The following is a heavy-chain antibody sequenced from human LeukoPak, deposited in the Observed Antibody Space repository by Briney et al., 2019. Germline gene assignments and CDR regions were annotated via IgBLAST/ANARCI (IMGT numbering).Heavy chain of an antibody. CDR3: AKGAEYYDILTGYYEGSWFDP. D-gene: IGHD3-9*01. CDR2: IRYDGSNK. V-gene: IGHV3-30*02. J-gene: IGHJ5*02. CDR1: GFTFSSYG. Sequence: GVSLRLSCAASGFTFSSYGMHWVRQAPGKGLEWVAFIRYDGSNKYYADSVKGRFTISRDNSKNTLYLQMNSLRAEDTAVYYCAKGAEYYDILTGYYEGSWFDPWGQGTLVTVSS.